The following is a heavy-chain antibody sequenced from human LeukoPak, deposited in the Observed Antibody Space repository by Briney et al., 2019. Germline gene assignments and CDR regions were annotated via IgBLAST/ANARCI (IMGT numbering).Heavy chain of an antibody. D-gene: IGHD6-19*01. V-gene: IGHV4-39*07. CDR2: IYYSGST. Sequence: SETLSLTCTVSGGSISSGSYYWSWIRQPPGKGLEWIGYIYYSGSTYYNPSLKSRVTISVDTSKNQFSLKLSSVTAADTAVYYCARDEGSSGWPPFDYWGQGTLVTVSS. J-gene: IGHJ4*02. CDR1: GGSISSGSYY. CDR3: ARDEGSSGWPPFDY.